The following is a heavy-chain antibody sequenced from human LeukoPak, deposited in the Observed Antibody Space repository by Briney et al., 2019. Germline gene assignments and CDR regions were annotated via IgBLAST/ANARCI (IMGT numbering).Heavy chain of an antibody. CDR2: ISAYNGNT. CDR3: ARDERYYGSGSYYRVGGY. D-gene: IGHD3-10*01. Sequence: ASVKASCKASGYTFTSYGISWVRQAPGQGLEWTGWISAYNGNTNYAQKLQGRVTMTTDTSTSTAYMELRSLRSDDTAVYYCARDERYYGSGSYYRVGGYWGQGTLVTVSS. J-gene: IGHJ4*02. CDR1: GYTFTSYG. V-gene: IGHV1-18*01.